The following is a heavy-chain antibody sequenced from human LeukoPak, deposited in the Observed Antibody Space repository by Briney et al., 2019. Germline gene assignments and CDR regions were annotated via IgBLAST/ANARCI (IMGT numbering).Heavy chain of an antibody. CDR3: ARGRFLEWLSYGDWFDP. CDR1: GYTFTSYD. CDR2: IIPIFGTA. V-gene: IGHV1-69*13. J-gene: IGHJ5*02. Sequence: SVKVSCKASGYTFTSYDINWVRQAPGQGLERMGGIIPIFGTANYAQKFQGRVTITADESTSTAYMEPSSLRSEDTAVYYCARGRFLEWLSYGDWFDPWGQGTLVTVSS. D-gene: IGHD3-3*01.